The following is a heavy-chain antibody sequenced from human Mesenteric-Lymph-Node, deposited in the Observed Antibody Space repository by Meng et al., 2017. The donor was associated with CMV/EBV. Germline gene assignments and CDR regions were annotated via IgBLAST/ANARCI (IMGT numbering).Heavy chain of an antibody. V-gene: IGHV4-39*07. J-gene: IGHJ4*02. CDR3: ARDGDYYDSSGYNPFDY. D-gene: IGHD3-22*01. Sequence: QLQLQESGRGLVKPSEALSLTCTVSGGAIRSSSYYWGWIRQPPGKGLEWIGSIYYSGSTYYNPSLKSRVTISVDTSKNQFSLKLSSVTAADTAVYYCARDGDYYDSSGYNPFDYWGQGTLVTVSS. CDR1: GGAIRSSSYY. CDR2: IYYSGST.